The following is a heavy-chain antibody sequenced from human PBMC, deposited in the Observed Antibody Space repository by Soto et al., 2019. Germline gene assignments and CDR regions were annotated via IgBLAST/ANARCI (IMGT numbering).Heavy chain of an antibody. V-gene: IGHV4-30-4*01. CDR3: ARDGHIVVVPAAQYGMDV. CDR1: CGSISSGDYY. CDR2: IYYSGST. Sequence: SETLSLTCTVSCGSISSGDYYWSWIRQPPGKGLEWIGYIYYSGSTYYNPSLKSRVTISVDTSKNQFSLKLSSVTAADTAVYYCARDGHIVVVPAAQYGMDVWGQGATVTVSS. D-gene: IGHD2-2*01. J-gene: IGHJ6*02.